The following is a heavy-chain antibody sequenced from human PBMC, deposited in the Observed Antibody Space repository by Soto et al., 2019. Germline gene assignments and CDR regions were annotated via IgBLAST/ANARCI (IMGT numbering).Heavy chain of an antibody. CDR2: ISGSGGSA. J-gene: IGHJ6*02. V-gene: IGHV3-23*01. D-gene: IGHD1-26*01. CDR1: GFTFSSYW. Sequence: PGGSLRLSCAASGFTFSSYWMHWVRQAPGKGLVWVSSISGSGGSASYADSVKGRFTISRDNSKNTLYLQMNSLRAEDTAIYYCARHSGSYYFYNGMDVWGQGTTVTVSS. CDR3: ARHSGSYYFYNGMDV.